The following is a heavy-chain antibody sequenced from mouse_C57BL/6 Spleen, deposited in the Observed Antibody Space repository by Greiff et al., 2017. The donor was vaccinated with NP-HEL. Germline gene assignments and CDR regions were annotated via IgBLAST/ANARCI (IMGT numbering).Heavy chain of an antibody. J-gene: IGHJ3*01. D-gene: IGHD2-4*01. V-gene: IGHV1-61*01. CDR3: AREGAYDYDPAWFAY. CDR1: GYTFTSYW. Sequence: QVQLQQPGAELVRPGSSVKLSCKASGYTFTSYWMDWVKQRPGQGLEWIGNIYPSDSETHYNQKFKDKATLTVDKSSSTAYMQLSSLTSEDSAVYYCAREGAYDYDPAWFAYWGQGTLVTVSA. CDR2: IYPSDSET.